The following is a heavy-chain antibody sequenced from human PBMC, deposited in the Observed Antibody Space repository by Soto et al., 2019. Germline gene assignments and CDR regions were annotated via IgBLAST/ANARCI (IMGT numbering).Heavy chain of an antibody. J-gene: IGHJ4*02. CDR2: INHSGST. CDR1: GGSFSGYY. Sequence: PSETLSLTCAVYGGSFSGYYWSWIRQPPGKGLEWIGEINHSGSTNYNPSLKSRVTISVDTSKNQFSLKLSSVTAADTAVYYCADGPSSGKFEYWGQGTLVTVSS. CDR3: ADGPSSGKFEY. D-gene: IGHD6-19*01. V-gene: IGHV4-34*01.